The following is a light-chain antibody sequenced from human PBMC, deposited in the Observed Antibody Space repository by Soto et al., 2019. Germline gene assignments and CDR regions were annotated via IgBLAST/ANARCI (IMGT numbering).Light chain of an antibody. CDR1: ETVNSNY. J-gene: IGKJ1*01. V-gene: IGKV3-20*01. CDR2: GAS. CDR3: QQYGSSRT. Sequence: DIVLTQSPGTLSFSPGERATLSCRASETVNSNYLAWYQHKRGQAPRLLIYGASSRATGIPDRFSGSGSGTDFTLTITRLEPEDFAIYYCQQYGSSRTFGQGTKVDI.